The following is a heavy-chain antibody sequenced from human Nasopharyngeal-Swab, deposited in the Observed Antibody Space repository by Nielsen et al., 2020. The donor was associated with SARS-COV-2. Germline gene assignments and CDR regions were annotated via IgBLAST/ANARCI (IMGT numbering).Heavy chain of an antibody. V-gene: IGHV3-49*04. Sequence: GGSLRLSCTASGFTFGDYATSWVRQAPGKGLEWVGFIRRNASGGTTEYAASVKGRFTISRDDSKSIAYLQMNSLKTEDTAVYYCMSEAVAGTGDAFDIWGQGTMVTVSS. D-gene: IGHD6-19*01. CDR1: GFTFGDYA. CDR2: IRRNASGGTT. J-gene: IGHJ3*02. CDR3: MSEAVAGTGDAFDI.